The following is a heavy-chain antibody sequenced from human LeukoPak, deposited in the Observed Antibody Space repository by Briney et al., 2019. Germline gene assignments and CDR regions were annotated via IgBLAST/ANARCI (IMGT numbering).Heavy chain of an antibody. V-gene: IGHV3-20*04. J-gene: IGHJ4*02. CDR3: ARVNGYSLRDY. CDR1: GFTFDDYG. Sequence: GGSLRLSCAASGFTFDDYGMSWVRQAPGKGLEWVSGINWNGGSTGYADSVKGRFTISRDNAKNSLYLQINSLRAEDTALYYCARVNGYSLRDYWGQGTLVTVSS. D-gene: IGHD5-18*01. CDR2: INWNGGST.